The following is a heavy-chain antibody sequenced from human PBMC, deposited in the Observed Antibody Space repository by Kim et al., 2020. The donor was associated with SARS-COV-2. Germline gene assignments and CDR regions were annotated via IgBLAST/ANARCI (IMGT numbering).Heavy chain of an antibody. CDR1: GFTFSSFW. V-gene: IGHV3-7*01. CDR2: IKHDGSER. D-gene: IGHD5-12*01. Sequence: GGSLRLSCATSGFTFSSFWMSWVRQAPGKGLEWVANIKHDGSERYSGDSVNGRFTISRDNARNSLYLHMDSLRVEDTAVYYCGRGADGRYTGYDSFWGQGTLVTVSS. J-gene: IGHJ4*02. CDR3: GRGADGRYTGYDSF.